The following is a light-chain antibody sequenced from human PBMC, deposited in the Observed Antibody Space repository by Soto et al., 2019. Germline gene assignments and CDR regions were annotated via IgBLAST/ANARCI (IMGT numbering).Light chain of an antibody. J-gene: IGLJ3*02. V-gene: IGLV1-40*01. CDR1: SSNLGAGYD. Sequence: QPVLTQPPSVSGAPGQRVALSCTGNSSNLGAGYDVHWYQQLPGAAPKLVIFGNRNRPSGVPERFSGSKSGTSASLAITGLQAEDEADYYCQAYDYSLTASVFGGGTKLTVL. CDR3: QAYDYSLTASV. CDR2: GNR.